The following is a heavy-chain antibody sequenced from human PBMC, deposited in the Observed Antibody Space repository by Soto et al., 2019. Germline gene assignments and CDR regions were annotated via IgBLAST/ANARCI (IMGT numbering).Heavy chain of an antibody. CDR3: AKGSGSRITMVRGVIQGYYMDV. J-gene: IGHJ6*03. Sequence: GGSLRLSCAASGFTFSSYAMSWVRQAPGKGLEWVSAISGSGGSTYYADSVKGRFTISRDNSKNTLYLQMNSLRAEDTAVYYCAKGSGSRITMVRGVIQGYYMDVWGKGTTVTVSS. CDR1: GFTFSSYA. CDR2: ISGSGGST. V-gene: IGHV3-23*01. D-gene: IGHD3-10*01.